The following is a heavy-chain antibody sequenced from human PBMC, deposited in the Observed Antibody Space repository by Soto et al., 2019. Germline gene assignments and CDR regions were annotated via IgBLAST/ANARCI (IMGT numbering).Heavy chain of an antibody. V-gene: IGHV4-59*12. Sequence: QVQLQESGPGLVKPSETLSLTCTVSGGSISSYYWGWIRPPTGKGLERFGYIYYSGSTNLNPTPKSRVTISVDTAKNRFSLNLNSVTAADTVVYYCARRYGSAIDYWGQGTLVTVSS. J-gene: IGHJ4*02. CDR2: IYYSGST. CDR1: GGSISSYY. CDR3: ARRYGSAIDY. D-gene: IGHD1-26*01.